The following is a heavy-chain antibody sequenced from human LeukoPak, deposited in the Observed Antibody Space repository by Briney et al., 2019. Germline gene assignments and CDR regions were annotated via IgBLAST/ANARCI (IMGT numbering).Heavy chain of an antibody. V-gene: IGHV5-51*01. CDR2: IYPGDSDT. D-gene: IGHD1-26*01. J-gene: IGHJ4*02. CDR1: EYNLTNYW. CDR3: ARRRSYYADY. Sequence: GESLKISCKGFEYNLTNYWIGWVRQMPGKGLEWMGIIYPGDSDTRYSPSFQGQVTISADKSISTAYLQWSSLKASDTAMYYCARRRSYYADYWGQGTLVTVSS.